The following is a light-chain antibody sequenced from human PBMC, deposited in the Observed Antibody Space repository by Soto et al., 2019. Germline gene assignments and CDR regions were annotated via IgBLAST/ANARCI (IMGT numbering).Light chain of an antibody. Sequence: QSALTQPASVTGSPGQSITISCTGTSSDVGGYNLVSWYQQHLGKAPRLVIYEGSKWPSGISNRFSGSKSGNTASLTISGLQDEDEAHYYCCSYAGAYMDLFGTGTKLTVL. CDR1: SSDVGGYNL. CDR3: CSYAGAYMDL. CDR2: EGS. J-gene: IGLJ1*01. V-gene: IGLV2-23*01.